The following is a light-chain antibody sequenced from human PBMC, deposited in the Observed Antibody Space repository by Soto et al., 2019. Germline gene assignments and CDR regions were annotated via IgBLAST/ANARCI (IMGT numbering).Light chain of an antibody. J-gene: IGKJ2*01. Sequence: DIVMTPSPDSLAVSLGDRATINCKSSQSVLYSSNHKNYLAWYQQKPGQPPKLLIYWASTRESGVPDRFSGSGSGTDFTLTISSLQAEDVAVYYCQQYYSTPYTFGQGTKLEIK. CDR2: WAS. V-gene: IGKV4-1*01. CDR3: QQYYSTPYT. CDR1: QSVLYSSNHKNY.